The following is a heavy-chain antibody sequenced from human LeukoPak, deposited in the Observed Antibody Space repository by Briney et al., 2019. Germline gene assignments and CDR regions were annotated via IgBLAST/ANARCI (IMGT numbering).Heavy chain of an antibody. V-gene: IGHV4-59*01. D-gene: IGHD4-11*01. Sequence: PSETLSLTCTVSGGSISSYYWSWIRQRPGQGLEWVWNIYYSGSTNYNPSLKSRVTISVSAYKTQYSLHQSSSTAADTAAYSYARVPTEYWFAPWGQGTLVTASS. CDR2: IYYSGST. CDR3: ARVPTEYWFAP. CDR1: GGSISSYY. J-gene: IGHJ5*02.